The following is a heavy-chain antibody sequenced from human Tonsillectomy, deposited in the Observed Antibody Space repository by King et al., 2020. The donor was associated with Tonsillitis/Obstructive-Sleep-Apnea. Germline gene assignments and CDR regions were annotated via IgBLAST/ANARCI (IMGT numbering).Heavy chain of an antibody. Sequence: QLQLQESGPGLVKPSQILSLTCTVSGCAISSCGYYWSWIRQHPVKGRDWIGHIYYSGSTYYNPLLKSLVTISIDTSKNQFSLKLSSVTAADTAVYYCARGTTVTTYYFYMDVWGKGTTVTVSS. CDR1: GCAISSCGYY. D-gene: IGHD4-17*01. V-gene: IGHV4-31*01. CDR2: IYYSGST. J-gene: IGHJ6*03. CDR3: ARGTTVTTYYFYMDV.